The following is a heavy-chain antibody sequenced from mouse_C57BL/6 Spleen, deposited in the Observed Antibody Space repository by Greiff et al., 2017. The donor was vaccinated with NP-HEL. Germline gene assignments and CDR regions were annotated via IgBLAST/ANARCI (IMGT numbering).Heavy chain of an antibody. CDR2: INPGSGGT. CDR3: ARGALGAPNWDGYFDV. Sequence: QVQLQQSGAELVRPGTSVKVSCKASGYAFTNYLIEWVKQRPGQGLEWIGVINPGSGGTNYNEKFKGKATLTADKSSSTAYMQLSSLTSEDSAVYFCARGALGAPNWDGYFDVWGTGTTVTVSS. J-gene: IGHJ1*03. V-gene: IGHV1-54*01. D-gene: IGHD4-1*01. CDR1: GYAFTNYL.